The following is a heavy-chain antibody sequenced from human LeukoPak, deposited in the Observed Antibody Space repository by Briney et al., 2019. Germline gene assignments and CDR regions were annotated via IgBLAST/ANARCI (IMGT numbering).Heavy chain of an antibody. CDR1: GGSISIYY. D-gene: IGHD4-23*01. Sequence: SETLSLTCTVSGGSISIYYWSWIRQPPGKGLEWIGYIYYSGSTNCNPSLKSRVTISVDTSKNQFSLKLSSVTAADTAVYYCARDGNYGGDFDYWGQGTLVTVSS. CDR3: ARDGNYGGDFDY. J-gene: IGHJ4*02. V-gene: IGHV4-59*01. CDR2: IYYSGST.